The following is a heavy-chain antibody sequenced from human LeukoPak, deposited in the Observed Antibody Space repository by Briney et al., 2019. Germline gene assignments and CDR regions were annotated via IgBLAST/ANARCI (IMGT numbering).Heavy chain of an antibody. V-gene: IGHV3-23*01. Sequence: PGGSLRLSCAASGFTFDYSAMTWVRQAPEKGLEWVSTIITGDITFYANSVKGRFTISRDNSKNALFLQMDSLRAEDTAIYYCVKGGFTYYDDWGQGTLVTVSS. D-gene: IGHD3-22*01. CDR3: VKGGFTYYDD. J-gene: IGHJ4*02. CDR2: IITGDIT. CDR1: GFTFDYSA.